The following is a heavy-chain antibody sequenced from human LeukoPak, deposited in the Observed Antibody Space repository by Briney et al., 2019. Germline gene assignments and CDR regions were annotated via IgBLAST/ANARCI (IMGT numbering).Heavy chain of an antibody. CDR1: GFTVRGYT. D-gene: IGHD6-13*01. J-gene: IGHJ4*02. Sequence: GGSLRLSCGASGFTVRGYTMHWVRQAPGKGLQWVAVISWDGNKKFYADSVEGRFTISRDNSKNTLSLQMNSLRLEDTALYYCAREGGNSTSWGYFDYWGQGTLVTVSS. CDR2: ISWDGNKK. CDR3: AREGGNSTSWGYFDY. V-gene: IGHV3-30*04.